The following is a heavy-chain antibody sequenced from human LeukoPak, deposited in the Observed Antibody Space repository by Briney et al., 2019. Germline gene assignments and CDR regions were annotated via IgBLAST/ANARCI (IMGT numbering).Heavy chain of an antibody. D-gene: IGHD3-10*01. J-gene: IGHJ5*02. CDR3: ARLYGSGSYYLVDP. CDR2: ISSGSSYI. Sequence: GGSLRLSCAASGFTFSSYSMNWVRQAPGKGLEWVSSISSGSSYIYYADSLKGRFTISRDNAKNSLYLQMNSLRADDTAVYYCARLYGSGSYYLVDPWSQGTLVTVSS. CDR1: GFTFSSYS. V-gene: IGHV3-21*04.